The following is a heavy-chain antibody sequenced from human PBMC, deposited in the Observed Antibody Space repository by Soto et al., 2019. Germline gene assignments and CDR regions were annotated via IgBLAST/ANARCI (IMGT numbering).Heavy chain of an antibody. Sequence: QMQLVESGGGVVQPGRSLRLSCAASGFTFRSYGIHWVRQAPGKGLEGVALMWFDGSKKYYVDSVKGRFAVSRDNSKNTLYLQMNSLRVEDTAVYYWARDRLVPYGYGMDVWGQGTTVTVSS. J-gene: IGHJ6*02. CDR1: GFTFRSYG. D-gene: IGHD2-2*01. CDR3: ARDRLVPYGYGMDV. CDR2: MWFDGSKK. V-gene: IGHV3-33*01.